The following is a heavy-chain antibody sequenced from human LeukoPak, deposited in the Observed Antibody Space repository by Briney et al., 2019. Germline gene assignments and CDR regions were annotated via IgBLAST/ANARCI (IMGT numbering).Heavy chain of an antibody. Sequence: SETLSLTCTVSGGSISSSSYYWGWIRQPPGKGLEWIGSIYYGGSTYYNPSLKSRVTISVDTSKNQFSLKLSSVTAADTAVYYYAREQPWTTFAFDIWGQGTMVTVSS. CDR1: GGSISSSSYY. J-gene: IGHJ3*02. CDR3: AREQPWTTFAFDI. CDR2: IYYGGST. V-gene: IGHV4-39*02. D-gene: IGHD4-17*01.